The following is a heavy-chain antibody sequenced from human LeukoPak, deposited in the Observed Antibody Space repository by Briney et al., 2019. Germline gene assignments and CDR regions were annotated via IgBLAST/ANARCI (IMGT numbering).Heavy chain of an antibody. CDR3: ARAHSSGWELDY. J-gene: IGHJ4*02. CDR2: MNPNSGNT. V-gene: IGHV1-8*03. Sequence: ASVKVSCKASGYTFTSYDINWVRQATGQGLEWMGWMNPNSGNTGYAQKFQGRVTITRNTSISTAYMELSSLRSEDTAVYYCARAHSSGWELDYWGQGTLVTVSS. CDR1: GYTFTSYD. D-gene: IGHD6-19*01.